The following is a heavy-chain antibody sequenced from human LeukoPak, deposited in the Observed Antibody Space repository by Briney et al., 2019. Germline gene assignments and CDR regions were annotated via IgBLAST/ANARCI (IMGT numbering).Heavy chain of an antibody. D-gene: IGHD2-2*01. CDR3: AKDRIRYCSSTSCYPPDAFDI. CDR1: GFTFSSYA. J-gene: IGHJ3*02. Sequence: GGSLRLSCAASGFTFSSYAMSWVRQAPGKGLEWVSPISGSGGSTYYADSVKGRFTISRDNSKNTLYLQMNSLRAEDTAVYYRAKDRIRYCSSTSCYPPDAFDIWGQGTMVTVSS. V-gene: IGHV3-23*01. CDR2: ISGSGGST.